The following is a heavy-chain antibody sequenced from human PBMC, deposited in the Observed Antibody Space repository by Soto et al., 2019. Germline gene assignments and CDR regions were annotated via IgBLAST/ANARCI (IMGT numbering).Heavy chain of an antibody. CDR3: ATAGNYRFDY. D-gene: IGHD1-7*01. J-gene: IGHJ4*02. V-gene: IGHV3-74*01. CDR2: INSDGSTI. Sequence: PGGSLRLSCATSGFTFGGYWMHWVRQAPGQGLAWVSRINSDGSTINYADSVKGRFTISRDNAKNTLYLQINSLRADDTAVYYCATAGNYRFDYWGQGTLVTVSS. CDR1: GFTFGGYW.